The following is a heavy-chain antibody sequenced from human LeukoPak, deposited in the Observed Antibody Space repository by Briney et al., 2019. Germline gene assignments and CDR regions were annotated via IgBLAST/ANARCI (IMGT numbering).Heavy chain of an antibody. D-gene: IGHD2-15*01. CDR1: GGTFSSYA. CDR3: ARVSCSGGSCYSSYYYYMDV. J-gene: IGHJ6*03. Sequence: SVKVSCKASGGTFSSYAIIWVRQAPGQGLEWMGGIIPIFGTANYAQKFQGRVTITTDESTSTAYMELSSLRSEDTAVYYCARVSCSGGSCYSSYYYYMDVWGKGTTVTVSS. V-gene: IGHV1-69*05. CDR2: IIPIFGTA.